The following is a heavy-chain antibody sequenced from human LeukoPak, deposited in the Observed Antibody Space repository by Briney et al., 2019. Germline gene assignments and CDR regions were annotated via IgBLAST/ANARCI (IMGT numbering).Heavy chain of an antibody. CDR1: GGTFSSYA. V-gene: IGHV1-69*06. Sequence: SVKVSCKASGGTFSSYAISWVRQAPGQGLEWMGGTIPIFGTANYAQEFQGRVTITADKSTSTAYMELSSLRSEDTAVYYCARPGHYYDSSGYYLDPWGQGTLVTVSS. CDR3: ARPGHYYDSSGYYLDP. D-gene: IGHD3-22*01. J-gene: IGHJ5*02. CDR2: TIPIFGTA.